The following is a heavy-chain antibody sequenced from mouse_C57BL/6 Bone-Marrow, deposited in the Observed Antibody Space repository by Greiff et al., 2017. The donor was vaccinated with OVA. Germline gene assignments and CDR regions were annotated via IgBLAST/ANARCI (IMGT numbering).Heavy chain of an antibody. CDR3: ASPSPITPGYFDY. V-gene: IGHV1-64*01. CDR2: IHPNSGST. J-gene: IGHJ2*01. D-gene: IGHD1-2*01. CDR1: GYTFTSYW. Sequence: VQLQQPGAELVKPGASVKLSCKASGYTFTSYWMHWVKQRPGQGLEWIGMIHPNSGSTNYNEKFKSKATLTVDKSSSTAYMQLSSLTSEDSAVYFCASPSPITPGYFDYWGQGTTLTVSS.